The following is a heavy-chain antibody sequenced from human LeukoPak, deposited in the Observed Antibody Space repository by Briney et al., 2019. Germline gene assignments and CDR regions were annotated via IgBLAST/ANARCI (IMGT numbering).Heavy chain of an antibody. D-gene: IGHD3-22*01. V-gene: IGHV1-2*02. CDR3: ARGRGKLTTIPDY. J-gene: IGHJ4*02. CDR2: INPNSGGT. CDR1: GYTFTGYY. Sequence: GASVKVSCKASGYTFTGYYMHWVRQAPGQGLDWMGWINPNSGGTNYAQKFQGRVTMTRDTSISTAYMELSRLRSDDTAVYYCARGRGKLTTIPDYWGQGTLVTVSS.